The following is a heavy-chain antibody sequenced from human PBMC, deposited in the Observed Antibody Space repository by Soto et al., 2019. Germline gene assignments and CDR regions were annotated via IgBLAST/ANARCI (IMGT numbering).Heavy chain of an antibody. CDR2: ISAYNGNT. V-gene: IGHV1-18*01. CDR3: ARDGCTNGVCPSVYYYYYYMDV. J-gene: IGHJ6*03. D-gene: IGHD2-8*01. Sequence: GASVKVSCKASGYTFTSYGISCVRQAPGQGLEWMGWISAYNGNTNYAQKPQGRVTMTTDTSTSTAYIELRSLRSDDTAVYYCARDGCTNGVCPSVYYYYYYMDVWGKGTTVTVSS. CDR1: GYTFTSYG.